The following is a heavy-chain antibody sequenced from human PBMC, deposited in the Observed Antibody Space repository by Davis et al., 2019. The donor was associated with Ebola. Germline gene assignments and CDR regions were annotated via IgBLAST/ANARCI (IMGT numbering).Heavy chain of an antibody. V-gene: IGHV1-2*04. J-gene: IGHJ6*02. D-gene: IGHD1-14*01. CDR1: GYTFTSYG. Sequence: ASVKVSCKASGYTFTSYGISWVRQAPGQGLEWMGWINPNSGGTNYAQKFQGWVTMTRDTSISTAYMELSSLRSEDTAVYYCVRSGVRGYYNGMDVWGQGTTVTVSS. CDR2: INPNSGGT. CDR3: VRSGVRGYYNGMDV.